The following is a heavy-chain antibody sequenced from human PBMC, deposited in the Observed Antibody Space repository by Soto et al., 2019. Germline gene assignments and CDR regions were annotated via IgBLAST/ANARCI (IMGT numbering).Heavy chain of an antibody. V-gene: IGHV4-59*01. Sequence: QVQLQESGPGLVKPSETLSLTCTVPGGSISSYYWSWMRQPPGKGLEWIGYISYSGSTNYNPSLNSRVTISVDTSKNQFSLKLKSVTAADTAVYSCAGGGISIPVDGTYINWGQGNLVSVSS. D-gene: IGHD6-19*01. J-gene: IGHJ4*02. CDR2: ISYSGST. CDR3: AGGGISIPVDGTYIN. CDR1: GGSISSYY.